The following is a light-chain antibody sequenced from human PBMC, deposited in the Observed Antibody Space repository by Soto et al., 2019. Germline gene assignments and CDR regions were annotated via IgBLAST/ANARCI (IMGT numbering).Light chain of an antibody. J-gene: IGKJ4*01. Sequence: DIQMTQSPSFVSASVGDRVTITCRASQGIRSWLAWYQHKPGRAPKLLIHAASSLESGVPSRFSGSGSGTDFTLTISSLKPEDFATYYCQQTTRFPLTFGGGTKVEIK. CDR1: QGIRSW. CDR2: AAS. CDR3: QQTTRFPLT. V-gene: IGKV1-12*01.